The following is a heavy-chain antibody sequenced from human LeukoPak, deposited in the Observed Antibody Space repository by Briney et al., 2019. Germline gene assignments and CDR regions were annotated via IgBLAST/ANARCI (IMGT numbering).Heavy chain of an antibody. CDR3: ARGSITIFGVVIHAFDI. V-gene: IGHV1-69*02. J-gene: IGHJ3*02. D-gene: IGHD3-3*01. CDR2: IIPILGIA. CDR1: GGTFSSYT. Sequence: ASVKVSCKASGGTFSSYTISWVRQAPGQGLEWMGRIIPILGIANYAQKFQGRVTITADKSTSTAYMELSSLRSEDTAVYYCARGSITIFGVVIHAFDIWGRGTMVTVSS.